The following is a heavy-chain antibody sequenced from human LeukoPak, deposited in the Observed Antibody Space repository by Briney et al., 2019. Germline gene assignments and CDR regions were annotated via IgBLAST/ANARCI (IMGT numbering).Heavy chain of an antibody. CDR1: GGSISSSSYY. CDR2: IYYSGST. Sequence: SETLSLTCTVSGGSISSSSYYWGWIRQPPGKGLEWIGSIYYSGSTYYNPSLKSRVTISVDTSKNQFSLKLSSVTAADTAVYYCASTPTSDCSSTSCALGVWGKGTTVTISS. J-gene: IGHJ6*04. CDR3: ASTPTSDCSSTSCALGV. V-gene: IGHV4-39*01. D-gene: IGHD2-2*01.